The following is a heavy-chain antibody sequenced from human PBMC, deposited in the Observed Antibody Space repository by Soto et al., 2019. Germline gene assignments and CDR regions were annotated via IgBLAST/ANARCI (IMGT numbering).Heavy chain of an antibody. CDR3: ARDTEVVVIHYYYYGMDV. D-gene: IGHD3-3*01. CDR2: ISGYNGNT. V-gene: IGHV1-18*01. Sequence: ASVKVSCKASGYTFTSYGISWVRQAPGQGLEWMGWISGYNGNTNYAQKVQGRVTMTTDTSTSTAYMELRSLRSDDTAVYYCARDTEVVVIHYYYYGMDVWDQGTTVTVS. J-gene: IGHJ6*02. CDR1: GYTFTSYG.